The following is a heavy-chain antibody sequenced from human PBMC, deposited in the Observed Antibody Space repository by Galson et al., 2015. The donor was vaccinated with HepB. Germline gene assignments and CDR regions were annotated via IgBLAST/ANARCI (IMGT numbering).Heavy chain of an antibody. CDR3: ARDDNYCGGDCYLFSRDAFDI. Sequence: SLRLSCAASGFTFSSYSMNWVRQAPGKGLEWVSYISSSSSTIYYADSVKGRFTISRDNAKNSLYLQMNSLRAEDTAVYYCARDDNYCGGDCYLFSRDAFDIWGQGTMVTVSS. J-gene: IGHJ3*02. D-gene: IGHD2-21*02. V-gene: IGHV3-48*04. CDR2: ISSSSSTI. CDR1: GFTFSSYS.